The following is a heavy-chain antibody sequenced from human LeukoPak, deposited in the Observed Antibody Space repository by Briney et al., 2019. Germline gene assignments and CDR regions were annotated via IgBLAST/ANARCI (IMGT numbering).Heavy chain of an antibody. CDR3: ARTGSTVTMLYPFDH. V-gene: IGHV4-59*01. CDR1: GGSIRSYY. CDR2: IYYSGST. Sequence: SETLSLTCTVSGGSIRSYYWSWIRQPPGKGLEWIGYIYYSGSTNYNPSLKGRVSISVDTSKNQFSLKLSSVTAADTAVYYCARTGSTVTMLYPFDHWGQGTLVTVSS. J-gene: IGHJ4*02. D-gene: IGHD4-17*01.